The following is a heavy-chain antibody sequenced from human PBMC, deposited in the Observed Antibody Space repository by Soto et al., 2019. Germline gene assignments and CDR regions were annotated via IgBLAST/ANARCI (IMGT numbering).Heavy chain of an antibody. CDR2: IIPIFGTA. Sequence: QVQLVQSGAEVKKPGSSVKVSCKASGGTFSSYAISWVRQAPGQGLEWMGGIIPIFGTANYAQKFQGRVTMTADESTSPAYMELSSLRSEDTAGYYCARDGGVYDYSPFDYWGQGTLVTVSS. CDR1: GGTFSSYA. D-gene: IGHD4-4*01. V-gene: IGHV1-69*12. J-gene: IGHJ4*02. CDR3: ARDGGVYDYSPFDY.